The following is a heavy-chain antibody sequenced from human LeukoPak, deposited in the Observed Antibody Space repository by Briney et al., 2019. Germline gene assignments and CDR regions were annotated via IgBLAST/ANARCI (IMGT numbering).Heavy chain of an antibody. CDR2: ISGSGGST. CDR3: AKAVVELEPPFDY. V-gene: IGHV3-23*01. D-gene: IGHD1-1*01. CDR1: GFTFSSYA. J-gene: IGHJ4*02. Sequence: HTGGSLRLSCAASGFTFSSYAMSWVRQAPGKGLEWVSAISGSGGSTYYADSVKGRFTISRDNSKNTLYLQMNSLRAEDTAVYYCAKAVVELEPPFDYWGQETLVTVSS.